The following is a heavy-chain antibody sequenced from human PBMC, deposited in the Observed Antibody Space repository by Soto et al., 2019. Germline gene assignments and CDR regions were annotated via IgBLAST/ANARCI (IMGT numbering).Heavy chain of an antibody. D-gene: IGHD2-2*01. CDR3: ARGHVVVVPAAIDYYYYGMDV. V-gene: IGHV4-34*01. J-gene: IGHJ6*02. CDR2: INHSGST. Sequence: SETLSLTCAVYGGSFSGYYWSWIRQPPGKGLEWIGEINHSGSTNYNPSLKSRVTISVDTSKNQFSLKLSFVTAADTAVYYCARGHVVVVPAAIDYYYYGMDVWGQGTTVTVSS. CDR1: GGSFSGYY.